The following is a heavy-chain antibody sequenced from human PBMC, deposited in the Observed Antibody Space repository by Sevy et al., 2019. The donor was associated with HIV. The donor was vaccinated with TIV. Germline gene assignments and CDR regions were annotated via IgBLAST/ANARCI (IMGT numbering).Heavy chain of an antibody. CDR1: GFTFSSYA. Sequence: GGSLRLSCAASGFTFSSYAMSWVRQAPGKGLEWVSAISGSGGSTYYADSVKGRFTISRDNSKNTLYLQMNSLRAEDTAVYYCAKVKGGSWYYYYYYMDVWGTGTTVTVSS. V-gene: IGHV3-23*01. CDR3: AKVKGGSWYYYYYYMDV. J-gene: IGHJ6*03. CDR2: ISGSGGST. D-gene: IGHD6-13*01.